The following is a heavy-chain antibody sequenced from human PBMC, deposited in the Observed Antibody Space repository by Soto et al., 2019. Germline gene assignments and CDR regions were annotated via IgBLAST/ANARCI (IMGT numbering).Heavy chain of an antibody. CDR3: ARDPDYYDSSGYGSRFDP. V-gene: IGHV4-34*01. CDR1: GWSFSGYY. CDR2: INHSGST. Sequence: SETLSLTCAVYGWSFSGYYWSWIRQPPGKGLEWIGEINHSGSTNYNPSLKSRVTISVDTSKNQFSLKLSSVTAADTAVYYCARDPDYYDSSGYGSRFDPWGQGTLVTVSS. J-gene: IGHJ5*02. D-gene: IGHD3-22*01.